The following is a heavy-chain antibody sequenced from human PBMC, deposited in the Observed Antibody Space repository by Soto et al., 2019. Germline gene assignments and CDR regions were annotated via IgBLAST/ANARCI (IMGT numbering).Heavy chain of an antibody. J-gene: IGHJ4*02. Sequence: QVQLVESGGCVVQPGRSLRLSCAASGFSFSNNGMHWVRQAPGKGLEWVAIISYDGSKKYYADSVKGRFTISRDNSKNTLYLQMNSLGVEDTAVYYCAKDRVESGLGEIDYWGQGTLVTVSS. D-gene: IGHD3-16*01. CDR1: GFSFSNNG. V-gene: IGHV3-30*18. CDR3: AKDRVESGLGEIDY. CDR2: ISYDGSKK.